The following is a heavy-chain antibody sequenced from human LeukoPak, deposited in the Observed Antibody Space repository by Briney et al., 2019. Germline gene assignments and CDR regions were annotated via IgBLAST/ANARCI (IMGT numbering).Heavy chain of an antibody. J-gene: IGHJ4*02. CDR2: IIPILGIA. CDR3: ARDPAISGSYSGDY. CDR1: GGTFSSYA. Sequence: ASVKVSCKASGGTFSSYAISWVRQAPGQGLEWMGRIIPILGIANYAQKFQGRVTVTADKSTSTAYMELSSLRSEDTAVYYCARDPAISGSYSGDYWGQGTLVTVSS. D-gene: IGHD1-26*01. V-gene: IGHV1-69*04.